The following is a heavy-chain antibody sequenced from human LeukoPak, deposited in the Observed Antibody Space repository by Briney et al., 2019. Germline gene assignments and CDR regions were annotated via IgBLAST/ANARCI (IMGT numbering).Heavy chain of an antibody. CDR1: GGSISSSSYY. D-gene: IGHD6-13*01. CDR3: ANAGVAAAGTIY. CDR2: IYYSGST. J-gene: IGHJ4*02. V-gene: IGHV4-39*01. Sequence: SETLSLTCTVSGGSISSSSYYWGWIRQPPGKGLEWIGSIYYSGSTYYNPSLKSRVTISVDTSKIQFSLKLSSVTAADTAVYYCANAGVAAAGTIYWGQGTLVTVSS.